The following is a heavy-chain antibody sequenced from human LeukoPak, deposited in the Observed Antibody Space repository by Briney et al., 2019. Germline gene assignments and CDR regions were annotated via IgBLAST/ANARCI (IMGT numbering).Heavy chain of an antibody. D-gene: IGHD2-2*01. CDR3: ARDLIVVVPAATRHYYYGMDV. CDR1: GFTFSSYV. CDR2: ISYDGSNK. Sequence: GSLRLSCAASGFTFSSYVMHWVRQAPGKGLEWVAVISYDGSNKYYADSVKGRFTISRDNSKNTLYLQMNSLRAEDTAVYYCARDLIVVVPAATRHYYYGMDVWGQGTTVTVSS. J-gene: IGHJ6*02. V-gene: IGHV3-30-3*01.